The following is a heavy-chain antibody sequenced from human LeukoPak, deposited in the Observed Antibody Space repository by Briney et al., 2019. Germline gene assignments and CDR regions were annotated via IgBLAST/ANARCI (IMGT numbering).Heavy chain of an antibody. CDR3: ASPRGYSGYDMYYFDY. CDR1: GGTFSSYA. D-gene: IGHD5-12*01. J-gene: IGHJ4*02. V-gene: IGHV1-69*05. Sequence: VASVKVSCKASGGTFSSYAISWVRQAPGQGLEWMGGIIPIFGTANYAQKFQGRVTITTDESTSTAYMELSSLRSEDTAVYYCASPRGYSGYDMYYFDYWGQGTLVTVSS. CDR2: IIPIFGTA.